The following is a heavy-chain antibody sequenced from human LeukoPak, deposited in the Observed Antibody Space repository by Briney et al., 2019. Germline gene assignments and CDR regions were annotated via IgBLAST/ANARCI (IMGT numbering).Heavy chain of an antibody. CDR2: IYYSGST. CDR1: GGSISSYY. D-gene: IGHD1-26*01. Sequence: SETLSLTCTVSGGSISSYYWSWIRQPPGKGLEWIGYIYYSGSTNYNPSLKSRVTISVDTSKNQFSLKLSSVTAADTAVYYCAGGREEDCYYYMDVWGKGTTVTISS. V-gene: IGHV4-59*01. CDR3: AGGREEDCYYYMDV. J-gene: IGHJ6*03.